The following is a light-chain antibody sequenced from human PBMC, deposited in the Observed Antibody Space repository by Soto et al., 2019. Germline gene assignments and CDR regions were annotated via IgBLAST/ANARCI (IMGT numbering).Light chain of an antibody. CDR3: QQYNSYSSWT. Sequence: DIHITQSPSTPSASVGDRVTITCRASQSISSWLAWYQQKPGKAPKLLIYDASSLESGVPSRFSGSGSGTEFTLTISSLQPDDFATYYCQQYNSYSSWTFGQGTKVDSK. V-gene: IGKV1-5*01. J-gene: IGKJ1*01. CDR2: DAS. CDR1: QSISSW.